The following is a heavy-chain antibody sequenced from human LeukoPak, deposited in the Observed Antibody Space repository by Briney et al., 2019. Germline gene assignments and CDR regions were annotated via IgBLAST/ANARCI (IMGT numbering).Heavy chain of an antibody. D-gene: IGHD1/OR15-1a*01. CDR2: IFYSGIT. CDR3: ARHNHVWKTTALDY. J-gene: IGHJ4*02. V-gene: IGHV4-39*01. CDR1: GGSMSNIYY. Sequence: SETLSLTCNVSGGSMSNIYYWGWIRQPPGKGLEWIGNIFYSGITYYNPSLRSRVTIAIDTSKSQFSLKLTSVTAADTAVYYCARHNHVWKTTALDYWGQGTLVTVSS.